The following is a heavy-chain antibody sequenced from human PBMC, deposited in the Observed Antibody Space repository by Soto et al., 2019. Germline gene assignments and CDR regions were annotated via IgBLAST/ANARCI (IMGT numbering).Heavy chain of an antibody. CDR3: ARPFQSWPGGWYFDL. CDR2: IIPIFGTA. V-gene: IGHV1-69*01. D-gene: IGHD3-16*01. Sequence: QVQLVQSGAAVKKPGSSVKVSCKASGGTFSSYSINWVRQAPGQGLEWMGGIIPIFGTANYAQKFQGRVTLTADEATSTAHMELSSLRNEDTAVYYCARPFQSWPGGWYFDLWGRGTLVTGSS. J-gene: IGHJ2*01. CDR1: GGTFSSYS.